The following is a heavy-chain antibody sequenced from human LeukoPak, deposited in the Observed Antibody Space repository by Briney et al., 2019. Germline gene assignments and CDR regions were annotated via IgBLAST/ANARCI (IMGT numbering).Heavy chain of an antibody. J-gene: IGHJ5*02. CDR3: ARDQGGYCSSTSCPDTLNWFDP. CDR1: GYTFTTYY. D-gene: IGHD2-2*01. Sequence: ASVKVSCKASGYTFTTYYMHWVRQAPGQGLEWMGWISAYNGNTNYAQKLQGRVTMTTDTSTSTAYMELRSLRSDDTAVYYCARDQGGYCSSTSCPDTLNWFDPWGQGTLVTVSS. V-gene: IGHV1-18*04. CDR2: ISAYNGNT.